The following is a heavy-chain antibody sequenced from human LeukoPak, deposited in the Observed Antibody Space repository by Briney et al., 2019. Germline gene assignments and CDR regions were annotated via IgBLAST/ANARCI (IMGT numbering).Heavy chain of an antibody. CDR2: INPGGSST. CDR3: AIFAGVAPVDY. D-gene: IGHD2-15*01. J-gene: IGHJ4*02. CDR1: GGTFSSYA. V-gene: IGHV1-46*01. Sequence: ASVKVSCKASGGTFSSYAISWVRQAPGQGLEWMGIINPGGSSTTYAQNFQGRVTMTRDTPTNTVQMELSSLRSEDTAVYYCAIFAGVAPVDYWGQGTLVTVSS.